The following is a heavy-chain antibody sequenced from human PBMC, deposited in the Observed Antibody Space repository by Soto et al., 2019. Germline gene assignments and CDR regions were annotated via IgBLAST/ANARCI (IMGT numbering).Heavy chain of an antibody. Sequence: GASVKVSCKASGYTFTSYDINWVRQATGQGLEWMGWMNPNSGNTGYAQKFQDRVTMTTDTSTSTAYMELRSLRSDDTAVYYCARLRSTPGYFDYWGQGTRVTVAS. CDR2: MNPNSGNT. J-gene: IGHJ4*02. V-gene: IGHV1-8*01. CDR3: ARLRSTPGYFDY. D-gene: IGHD5-12*01. CDR1: GYTFTSYD.